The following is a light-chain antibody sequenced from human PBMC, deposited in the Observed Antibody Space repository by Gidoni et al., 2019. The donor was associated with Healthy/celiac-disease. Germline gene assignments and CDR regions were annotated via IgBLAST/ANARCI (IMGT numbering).Light chain of an antibody. V-gene: IGKV3-20*01. CDR2: GAS. Sequence: IVLTQSPGTLPLSPGERATLSCRASQRVSSSYLAWYQQTPGQAPRLLIYGASSRATGIPDRFSGSGSGTGFTLTISRLEPEDFAVYYCQQYGSSPRTFGQGTKVEIK. J-gene: IGKJ1*01. CDR1: QRVSSSY. CDR3: QQYGSSPRT.